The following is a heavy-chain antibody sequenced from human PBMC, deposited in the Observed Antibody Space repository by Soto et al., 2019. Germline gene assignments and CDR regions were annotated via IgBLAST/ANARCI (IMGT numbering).Heavy chain of an antibody. CDR3: ARVGTYSGSYYKPDDY. CDR2: ISSSSSYT. Sequence: QVQLVESGGGLVKPGGSLRLSCAASGFTFSDYYMSWIRQAPGKGLEWVSYISSSSSYTNYADSVKGRFTISRDNAKNSLYLQMNSLRAEDTAVYYCARVGTYSGSYYKPDDYWGQGTLVTVSS. CDR1: GFTFSDYY. D-gene: IGHD1-26*01. J-gene: IGHJ4*02. V-gene: IGHV3-11*06.